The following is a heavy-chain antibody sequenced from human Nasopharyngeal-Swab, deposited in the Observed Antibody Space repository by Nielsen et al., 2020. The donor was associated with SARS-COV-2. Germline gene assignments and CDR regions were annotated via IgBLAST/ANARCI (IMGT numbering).Heavy chain of an antibody. J-gene: IGHJ5*02. CDR1: GGSISSSSYY. V-gene: IGHV4-39*01. CDR2: IYYSGST. Sequence: SETLSLTCTVSGGSISSSSYYWGWIRQPPGKGLEWIGSIYYSGSTYYNPSLKSRVTISVDTSKNQFSLKRSSVTAADTAVYYCAATSVLRFLEWLNNWFDPWGQGTLVTVSS. CDR3: AATSVLRFLEWLNNWFDP. D-gene: IGHD3-3*01.